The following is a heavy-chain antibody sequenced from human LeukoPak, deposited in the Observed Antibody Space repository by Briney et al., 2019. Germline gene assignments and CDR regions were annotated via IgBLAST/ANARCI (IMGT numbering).Heavy chain of an antibody. Sequence: ASVKVSCXASGYTFTGYYMHWVRQARGQGLEWMGWINPNSGGTNYAQKFQGRVTMTRDTSISTAYMELSRLRSDDTAVYYCARDFLGRWLQLNWFDPWGQGTLVTVSS. CDR2: INPNSGGT. D-gene: IGHD5-24*01. V-gene: IGHV1-2*02. CDR1: GYTFTGYY. J-gene: IGHJ5*02. CDR3: ARDFLGRWLQLNWFDP.